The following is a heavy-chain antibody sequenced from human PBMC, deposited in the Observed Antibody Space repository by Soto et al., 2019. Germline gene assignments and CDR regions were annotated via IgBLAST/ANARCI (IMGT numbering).Heavy chain of an antibody. Sequence: EVQLVESGGGLVQPGGSLRLSCAASGFTFSSYWMSWVRQAPGKGLEWVANIKQDGSEKYYVDSVKGRFTISRDNAKNSLYLQMNSLRAEDTAVYYCARSGAMESLFSGTYYFDYWGQGTLVTVSS. V-gene: IGHV3-7*01. D-gene: IGHD3-3*01. CDR1: GFTFSSYW. J-gene: IGHJ4*02. CDR2: IKQDGSEK. CDR3: ARSGAMESLFSGTYYFDY.